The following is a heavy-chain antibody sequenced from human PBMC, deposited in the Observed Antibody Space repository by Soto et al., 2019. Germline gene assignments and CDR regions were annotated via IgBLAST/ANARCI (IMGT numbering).Heavy chain of an antibody. V-gene: IGHV3-23*01. CDR2: ISGSGGST. Sequence: ASVKVSCAASGFTFSSYAMSWVRQAPGKGLEWVSAISGSGGSTYYADSVKGRFTISRDNSKNTLYLQMNSLRAEDTAVYYCAKTHIVVVTAADFDYWGQGTLVTVSS. J-gene: IGHJ4*02. CDR1: GFTFSSYA. D-gene: IGHD2-21*02. CDR3: AKTHIVVVTAADFDY.